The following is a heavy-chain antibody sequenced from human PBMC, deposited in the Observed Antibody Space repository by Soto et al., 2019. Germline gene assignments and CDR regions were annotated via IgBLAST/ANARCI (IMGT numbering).Heavy chain of an antibody. CDR2: IYDSESA. J-gene: IGHJ4*02. D-gene: IGHD6-6*01. V-gene: IGHV4-31*03. CDR3: ARASSSSSAADY. CDR1: GESISSGGYY. Sequence: SETLSLTCNVSGESISSGGYYWSWIRHHPRKGLEWIGYIYDSESAYYNPSLKSRVTISMDTSKNHFAMRLSSVTDADTAVYYCARASSSSSAADYWGPGTLVTVSS.